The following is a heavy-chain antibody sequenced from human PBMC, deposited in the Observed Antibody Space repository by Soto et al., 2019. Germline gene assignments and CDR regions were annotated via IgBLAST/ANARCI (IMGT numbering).Heavy chain of an antibody. J-gene: IGHJ6*03. CDR2: IKQDGSEK. CDR3: ARVDIVVVVAATLGYYYYMDV. D-gene: IGHD2-15*01. CDR1: GLTFSSYW. Sequence: GGSLRLSCAASGLTFSSYWMSWVRQAPGKGLEWVANIKQDGSEKYYVDSVKGRFTISRDNAKNSLYLQMNSLRAEDTAVYYCARVDIVVVVAATLGYYYYMDVWGKGTTVTVSS. V-gene: IGHV3-7*04.